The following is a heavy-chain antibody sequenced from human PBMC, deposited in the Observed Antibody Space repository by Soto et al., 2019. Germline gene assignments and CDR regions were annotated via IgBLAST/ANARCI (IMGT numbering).Heavy chain of an antibody. Sequence: GESLKISCKVSGYNSVNSWISWVRQMPGKGLEWMGRIDPYDSSINYSPSFQGHVTLSVDKSITTAYLQWASLKASDTAIYYCARHTNYFGSGSNWFDPWGQGTLVTVSS. CDR3: ARHTNYFGSGSNWFDP. CDR1: GYNSVNSW. J-gene: IGHJ5*02. D-gene: IGHD3-10*01. CDR2: IDPYDSSI. V-gene: IGHV5-10-1*01.